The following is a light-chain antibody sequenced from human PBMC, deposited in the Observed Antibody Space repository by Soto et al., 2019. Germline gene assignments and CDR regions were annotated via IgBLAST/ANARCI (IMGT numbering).Light chain of an antibody. CDR1: SSDVGRYNS. CDR2: DVS. Sequence: QSVLTQPTSASGSPGQSVTISCTGTSSDVGRYNSVSWYQQHPGKAPKLMLYDVSRRPSGVPDRFSGSKSGNTASLTVSGLQAEDEAEYYCSSYAGSNNVVFGGGTKLTV. J-gene: IGLJ2*01. CDR3: SSYAGSNNVV. V-gene: IGLV2-8*01.